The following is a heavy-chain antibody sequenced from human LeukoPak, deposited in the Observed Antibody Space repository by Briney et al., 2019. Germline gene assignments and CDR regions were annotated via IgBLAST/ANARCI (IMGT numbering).Heavy chain of an antibody. CDR2: MSYDGSNK. CDR1: GFTFSSYA. V-gene: IGHV3-30-3*01. Sequence: GGSLRLSCAASGFTFSSYAMHWVRQAPGKGLEWVAVMSYDGSNKYYADSVKGRFTISRDNSKNTLYLQMNSLRAEDTAVYYCAREGIYYGSGSYYTANYYYYGMDVWGQGTTVTVSS. J-gene: IGHJ6*02. CDR3: AREGIYYGSGSYYTANYYYYGMDV. D-gene: IGHD3-10*01.